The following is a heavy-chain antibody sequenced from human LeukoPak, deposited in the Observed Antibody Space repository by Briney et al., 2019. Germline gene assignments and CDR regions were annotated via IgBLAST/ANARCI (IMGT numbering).Heavy chain of an antibody. CDR2: INHSGST. D-gene: IGHD2-2*01. J-gene: IGHJ5*02. Sequence: SETLSLTCAVYGGSISGYYWSWIRQPPGKGLEWIGDINHSGSTNYNPSLKSRVTISVDTSKNQFSLKLSSVTAAVTAVYYCARGTPLAIVVVPAAMSGSLDWFDPWGQGTLVTVSS. CDR3: ARGTPLAIVVVPAAMSGSLDWFDP. CDR1: GGSISGYY. V-gene: IGHV4-34*01.